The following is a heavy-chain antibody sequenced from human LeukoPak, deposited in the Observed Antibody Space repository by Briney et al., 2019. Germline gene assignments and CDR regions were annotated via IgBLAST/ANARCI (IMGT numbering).Heavy chain of an antibody. CDR3: ARLGYSYGIIDY. J-gene: IGHJ4*02. D-gene: IGHD5-18*01. V-gene: IGHV4-39*01. Sequence: GSLRLSCAASGFTFSNYWMHWVRQAPGKGLEWIGSIYYSGSTYYNPSLKSRVTISVDTSKNQLSLKLSSVTAADTAVYYCARLGYSYGIIDYWGQGTLVTVSS. CDR2: IYYSGST. CDR1: GFTFSNYWMH.